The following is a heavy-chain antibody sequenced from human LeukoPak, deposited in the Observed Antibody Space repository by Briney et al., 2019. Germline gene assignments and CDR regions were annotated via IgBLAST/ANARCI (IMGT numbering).Heavy chain of an antibody. CDR2: IYTSGGT. CDR1: GGSISSYY. D-gene: IGHD5-18*01. J-gene: IGHJ4*02. Sequence: SETLSLTCTVSGGSISSYYWSWIRQPPGKGLEWIGYIYTSGGTNYNPSLKSRVTISVDTSKNQFSLKLSSVTAADTAVYYCARLTPGGYSYGPGGFDYWGQGTLVTVSS. CDR3: ARLTPGGYSYGPGGFDY. V-gene: IGHV4-4*09.